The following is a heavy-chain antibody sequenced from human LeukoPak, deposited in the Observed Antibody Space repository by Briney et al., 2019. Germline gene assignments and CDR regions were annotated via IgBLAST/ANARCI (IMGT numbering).Heavy chain of an antibody. J-gene: IGHJ4*02. Sequence: ASVKVSCKASGYTFTGYYMHWVRQAPGRGLEWMGWINPNSGGTNYAQKFQGRVTMTRDTSISTAYMELSRLRPDDTAVYYCARSPPFSSWPHFDYWGQGTLVTVSS. CDR2: INPNSGGT. V-gene: IGHV1-2*02. CDR1: GYTFTGYY. D-gene: IGHD6-13*01. CDR3: ARSPPFSSWPHFDY.